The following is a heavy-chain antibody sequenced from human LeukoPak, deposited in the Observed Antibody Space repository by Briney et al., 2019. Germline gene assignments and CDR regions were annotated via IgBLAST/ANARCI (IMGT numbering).Heavy chain of an antibody. D-gene: IGHD6-19*01. CDR2: MNPNSGNT. Sequence: ASVKVSCKASGYSFTSYDINWVRQATGQGLEWMGWMNPNSGNTGYAQKFQGRVTMTRNTSISTAHMELSSLRSEDTAVYYCEISVRSSGSTFDYWGQGTLVTVSS. CDR3: EISVRSSGSTFDY. J-gene: IGHJ4*02. CDR1: GYSFTSYD. V-gene: IGHV1-8*01.